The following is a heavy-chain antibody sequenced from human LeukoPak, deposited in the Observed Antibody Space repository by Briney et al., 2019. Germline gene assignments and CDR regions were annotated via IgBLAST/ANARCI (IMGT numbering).Heavy chain of an antibody. CDR1: AFTFRSYA. V-gene: IGHV3-23*01. J-gene: IGHJ4*02. Sequence: PGGSLRLSCAASAFTFRSYAMSWVRQAGGKGLEWVSAISGSGGSTYYADSVKGRFTISRDNAKNALYLQTNSLRAEDTAVYYCARVRGDCYFDYWGQGTLVTVSS. D-gene: IGHD2-21*02. CDR3: ARVRGDCYFDY. CDR2: ISGSGGST.